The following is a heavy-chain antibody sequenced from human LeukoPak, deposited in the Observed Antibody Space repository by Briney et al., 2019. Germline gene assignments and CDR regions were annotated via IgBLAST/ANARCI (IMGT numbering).Heavy chain of an antibody. CDR3: ARHGSPSYYYYGMDV. D-gene: IGHD5-12*01. CDR1: GGSIRSSYYY. J-gene: IGHJ6*02. CDR2: IYDSGST. Sequence: SGTLSLTCTVSGGSIRSSYYYWGWIRQPPGKGLEWIGSIYDSGSTYYNPSLKSRVTISVDTSKNQFSLKLSSVTAADTAVYYCARHGSPSYYYYGMDVWGQGTTVTVSS. V-gene: IGHV4-39*01.